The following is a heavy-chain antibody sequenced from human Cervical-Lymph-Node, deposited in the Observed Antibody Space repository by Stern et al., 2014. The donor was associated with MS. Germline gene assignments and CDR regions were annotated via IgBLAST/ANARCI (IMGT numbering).Heavy chain of an antibody. CDR2: ISAHNGRS. CDR1: GYTFSDHG. Sequence: QVQLVQSGAEVTQPGASVRVSCRASGYTFSDHGFSWGRQVPGQGLEWMGWISAHNGRSEYAQNFQGRVTMTTDISTTTAFMELRNLRSDDTAVYYCARDRPGQYDGRDYYPFVYWGQGTLVTVSS. J-gene: IGHJ4*02. CDR3: ARDRPGQYDGRDYYPFVY. V-gene: IGHV1-18*01. D-gene: IGHD3-22*01.